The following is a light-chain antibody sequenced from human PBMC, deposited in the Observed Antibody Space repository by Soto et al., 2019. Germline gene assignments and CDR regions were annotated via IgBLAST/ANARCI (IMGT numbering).Light chain of an antibody. CDR2: KAS. CDR3: QQYDSYPCT. CDR1: QGISSW. Sequence: DIQMTQSPSTLSASVGDRVTITCRASQGISSWLAWYQQKPGKAPKLLIYKASSLESGVPSTFSGSGSGTEFTLTISSLQPDDFATYYCQQYDSYPCTFGQGTKLEIK. V-gene: IGKV1-5*03. J-gene: IGKJ2*02.